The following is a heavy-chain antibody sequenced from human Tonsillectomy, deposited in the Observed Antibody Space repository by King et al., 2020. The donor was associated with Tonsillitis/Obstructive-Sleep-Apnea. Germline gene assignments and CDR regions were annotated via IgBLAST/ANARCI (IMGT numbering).Heavy chain of an antibody. CDR1: GFTFSSYG. V-gene: IGHV3-30*03. CDR3: ARAFSRNYCIDY. D-gene: IGHD1-26*01. J-gene: IGHJ4*02. Sequence: VQLVESGGGVVQPGRSPRLSCAASGFTFSSYGMHWVRQAPGKGLEWVAIISYDGSKKYYADSVKGRFTISRDSSKNTLYLQMNSLRAWDTAVYYCARAFSRNYCIDYWGQGTLVTVSS. CDR2: ISYDGSKK.